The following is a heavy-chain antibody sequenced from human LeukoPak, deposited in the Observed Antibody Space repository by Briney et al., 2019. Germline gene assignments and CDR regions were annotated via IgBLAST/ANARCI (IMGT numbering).Heavy chain of an antibody. CDR2: ISGSGGST. CDR1: GFRFSSYA. V-gene: IGHV3-23*01. J-gene: IGHJ1*01. Sequence: GGSLRLSCAASGFRFSSYAMSWVRQAPGKGLEWVSGISGSGGSTYYADSVKGRFTISRDNSKNTLYLQMNSLRAEDTAVYYCAKGGIVVVVAAFQHWGQGTLVTVSS. D-gene: IGHD2-15*01. CDR3: AKGGIVVVVAAFQH.